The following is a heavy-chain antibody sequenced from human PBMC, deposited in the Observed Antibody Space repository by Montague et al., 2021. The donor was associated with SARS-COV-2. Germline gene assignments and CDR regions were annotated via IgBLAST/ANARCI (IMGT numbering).Heavy chain of an antibody. CDR3: ARGSGRMGNAFDI. D-gene: IGHD6-19*01. V-gene: IGHV4-59*01. Sequence: SETRSLTCTVSGGSISSYYWSWIRQPPGKGLEWIGYIYYSGSTNXNPSLKSRVTISVDTSKNQFSLKLSSVTAADTAVYYCARGSGRMGNAFDIWGQGTMVTVSS. CDR2: IYYSGST. J-gene: IGHJ3*02. CDR1: GGSISSYY.